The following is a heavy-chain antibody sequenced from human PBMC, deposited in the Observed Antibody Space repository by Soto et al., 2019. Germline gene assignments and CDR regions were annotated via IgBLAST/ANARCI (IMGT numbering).Heavy chain of an antibody. D-gene: IGHD1-26*01. J-gene: IGHJ4*02. CDR1: GCTFSGYW. Sequence: EVQLVESGGGLVQPGGSLRLSCAASGCTFSGYWMHWVRHVPGKGLVWVSRINSDGSSTDYADXVKGRFTIXRXNTKXXXXXXXXXXXXXXXXXXXXXXXXXVVVPPTEPGGYWGQGTIVTVTS. V-gene: IGHV3-74*01. CDR3: XXXXXVVVPPTEPGGY. CDR2: INSDGSST.